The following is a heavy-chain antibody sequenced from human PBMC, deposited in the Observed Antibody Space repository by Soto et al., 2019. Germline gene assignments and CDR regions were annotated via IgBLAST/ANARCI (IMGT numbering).Heavy chain of an antibody. Sequence: EVQLVESGGGLIQPGGSLRLSCAASGFTVSSNYMSWVRQAPGKGLEWVSVIYSGGSTYYADSVKGRFTISRDNSKNTLYLQMNSMRAKDTAVYYCARVAGTYYYYYGMDVWGQGTTVTVSS. V-gene: IGHV3-53*01. J-gene: IGHJ6*02. D-gene: IGHD6-13*01. CDR3: ARVAGTYYYYYGMDV. CDR1: GFTVSSNY. CDR2: IYSGGST.